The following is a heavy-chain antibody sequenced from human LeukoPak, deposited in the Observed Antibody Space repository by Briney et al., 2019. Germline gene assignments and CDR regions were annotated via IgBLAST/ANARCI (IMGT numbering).Heavy chain of an antibody. CDR2: IYYSGST. CDR1: GGSISSSSYY. V-gene: IGHV4-39*07. J-gene: IGHJ6*03. CDR3: ARLTRWLQLTYYYYYMDV. D-gene: IGHD5-24*01. Sequence: PSETLSLTCTVSGGSISSSSYYWGWIRQPPGKGLEWIGSIYYSGSTYYNPSLKSRVTISVDTSKNQFSLKLSSVTAADTAVYYCARLTRWLQLTYYYYYMDVWGKGTTATVSS.